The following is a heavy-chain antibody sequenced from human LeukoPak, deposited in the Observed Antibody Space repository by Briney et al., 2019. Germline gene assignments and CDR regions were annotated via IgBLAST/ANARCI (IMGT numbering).Heavy chain of an antibody. CDR2: ISASGGST. J-gene: IGHJ4*02. CDR3: ADHVDIVAQAYFDY. D-gene: IGHD5-12*01. CDR1: GFTFSSYA. V-gene: IGHV3-23*01. Sequence: GGSLRLSCAASGFTFSSYAMSWVRQAPGKGLEWVSTISASGGSTYYADSVKGRFTISRDNSKNTLYLQMNSLRAEDTAVYYCADHVDIVAQAYFDYWGQGTLVTVSS.